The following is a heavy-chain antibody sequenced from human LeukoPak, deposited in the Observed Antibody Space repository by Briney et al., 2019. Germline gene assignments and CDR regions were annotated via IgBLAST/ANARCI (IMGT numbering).Heavy chain of an antibody. CDR2: IYYSGST. J-gene: IGHJ4*02. D-gene: IGHD2/OR15-2a*01. Sequence: SETLSLTCTVSGGSISSSSYYWGWIRQPPGKGLEWIGSIYYSGSTYYNPSLKSRVTISVDTSKNQFSLKLSSVTAADTAVYYCARELSAFFTNYVDYWGQGTLVTVSS. V-gene: IGHV4-39*07. CDR3: ARELSAFFTNYVDY. CDR1: GGSISSSSYY.